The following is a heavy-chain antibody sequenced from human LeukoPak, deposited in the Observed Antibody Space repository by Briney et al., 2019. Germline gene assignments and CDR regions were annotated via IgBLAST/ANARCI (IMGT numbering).Heavy chain of an antibody. J-gene: IGHJ4*02. D-gene: IGHD3-16*01. Sequence: PGGSLRLSCAASGFTFSDYYMSWIRQAPGKGLGWVSYISSSGSTIYYADSVKRRFTISRDNAKNSLYLQMNSLRAEYTAVYDCASDPAHTSAFDYWGQRTLVTVSS. V-gene: IGHV3-11*04. CDR3: ASDPAHTSAFDY. CDR2: ISSSGSTI. CDR1: GFTFSDYY.